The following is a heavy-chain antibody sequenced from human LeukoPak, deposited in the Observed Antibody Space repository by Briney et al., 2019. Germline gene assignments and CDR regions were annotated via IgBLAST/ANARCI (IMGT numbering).Heavy chain of an antibody. Sequence: GGSLRLSCAASGFTFSTYSMNWVRQAPGKGLERVSCISSRSNYISYADSVKGRFTISRDNAKNSVYLQMSSLRAEDTAVYYCARLDLYGSGSFYGYWGQGTLVTVSS. J-gene: IGHJ4*02. CDR2: ISSRSNYI. V-gene: IGHV3-21*01. CDR1: GFTFSTYS. CDR3: ARLDLYGSGSFYGY. D-gene: IGHD3-10*01.